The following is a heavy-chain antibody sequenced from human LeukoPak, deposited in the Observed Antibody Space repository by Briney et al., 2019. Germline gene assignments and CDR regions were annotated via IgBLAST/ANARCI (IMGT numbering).Heavy chain of an antibody. D-gene: IGHD5-18*01. Sequence: GGSLRLSCAASGFTFSSYAMSWVRQAPGKGLEWVSAISGSGGSTYYADSVKGRFTISRDNSKNTLYLQMNSLRAEDTAVYYCARDGDVDTAMVAAFDYWGQGTLVTVSS. CDR3: ARDGDVDTAMVAAFDY. V-gene: IGHV3-23*01. CDR1: GFTFSSYA. CDR2: ISGSGGST. J-gene: IGHJ4*02.